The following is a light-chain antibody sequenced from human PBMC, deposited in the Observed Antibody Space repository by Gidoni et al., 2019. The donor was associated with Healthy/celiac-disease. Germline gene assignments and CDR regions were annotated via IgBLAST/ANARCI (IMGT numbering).Light chain of an antibody. CDR3: QQYNNWPYT. CDR1: QSVSSN. J-gene: IGKJ2*01. Sequence: IVMTLSPATPSVATGERATLSRRASQSVSSNLAWYQQKPGQAPRLLIYGASTRATGIPARFSGSGSGTEFTLTISSLQSEDFAVYYCQQYNNWPYTFXQXTKLEIK. CDR2: GAS. V-gene: IGKV3-15*01.